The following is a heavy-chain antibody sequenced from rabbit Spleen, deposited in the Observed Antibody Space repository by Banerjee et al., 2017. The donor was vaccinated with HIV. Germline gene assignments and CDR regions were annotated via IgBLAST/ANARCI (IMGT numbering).Heavy chain of an antibody. CDR3: ARDLYSSGRGYYDL. CDR2: IDPVFGIT. D-gene: IGHD1-1*01. CDR1: GFTLSTYY. V-gene: IGHV1S21*01. Sequence: EQLKESGGGLVQPGGSLKLSCKASGFTLSTYYMNWVRQAPGKGLEWIGYIDPVFGITYYASWVNGRFSISKTSSTVDLKMTSLTAADTATYFCARDLYSSGRGYYDLWGPGTLVTVS. J-gene: IGHJ4*01.